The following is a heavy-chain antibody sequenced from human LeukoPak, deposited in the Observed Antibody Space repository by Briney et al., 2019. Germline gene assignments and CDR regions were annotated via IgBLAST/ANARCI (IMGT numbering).Heavy chain of an antibody. CDR2: IYYSGST. V-gene: IGHV4-39*07. CDR1: GGSISSSSYY. CDR3: ARVPYGYPFDY. Sequence: SETLSLTCTVSGGSISSSSYYWGWIRQPPGKGLEWIGSIYYSGSTYYNPSLKSRVTISVDTSKNQFSLKLSSVTAANTAVYYCARVPYGYPFDYWGQGTLVTVSS. J-gene: IGHJ4*02. D-gene: IGHD5-24*01.